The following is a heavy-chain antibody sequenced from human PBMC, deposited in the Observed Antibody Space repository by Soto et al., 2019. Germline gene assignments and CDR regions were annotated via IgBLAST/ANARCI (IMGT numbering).Heavy chain of an antibody. CDR1: GGSISSGDYY. D-gene: IGHD3-22*01. CDR2: IYYSGST. CDR3: SRMNTQSDSSGDDDCDI. J-gene: IGHJ3*02. Sequence: SETLSLTCTVSGGSISSGDYYWSWIRQPPGKGLEWIGYIYYSGSTYYNPPLKSRVTISVDTSKNQFSLKLSSVTAADTAVYYCSRMNTQSDSSGDDDCDIWGQGTMVTV. V-gene: IGHV4-30-4*01.